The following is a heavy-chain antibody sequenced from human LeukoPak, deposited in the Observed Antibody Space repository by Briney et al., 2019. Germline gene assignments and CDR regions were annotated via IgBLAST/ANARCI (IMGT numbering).Heavy chain of an antibody. V-gene: IGHV3-20*04. CDR3: ARRMPGDAFDV. CDR1: GFTFDDYG. CDR2: INWNRGST. Sequence: GGSLRLSCAASGFTFDDYGMNWVRQPPGKGLEWVCNINWNRGSTSYADSLKGRLTISRDNAKSSLYLQMNSLRAEDTAMYFCARRMPGDAFDVWGQGTMVTVSS. D-gene: IGHD2-2*01. J-gene: IGHJ3*01.